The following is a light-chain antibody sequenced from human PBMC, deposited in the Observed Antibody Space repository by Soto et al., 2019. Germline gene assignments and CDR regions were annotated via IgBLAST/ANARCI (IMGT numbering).Light chain of an antibody. CDR3: QQYNNWPLT. V-gene: IGKV3-15*01. CDR2: DAS. CDR1: QSVSSD. J-gene: IGKJ4*01. Sequence: EIVLTQSPATLSVSPGDRATLSCRARQSVSSDLAWFQQKPGQAPRFLIYDASTRATGIPARFSGSGSETDVTLIISSLQSEDFAIYYCQQYNNWPLTFGGGTKVEIK.